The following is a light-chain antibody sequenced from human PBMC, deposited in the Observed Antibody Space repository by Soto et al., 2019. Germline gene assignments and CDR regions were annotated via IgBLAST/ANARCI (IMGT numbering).Light chain of an antibody. CDR1: QSVGSN. CDR2: DAT. CDR3: QQRSDRLS. J-gene: IGKJ4*01. Sequence: VVLTQSPATLSLSLGESASLSCRASQSVGSNLAWYQQKRGQAPRLLIYDATERTTGIPARFTGSRSGIDFTLSSSRLEPDDFAVYYCQQRSDRLSFGGGTVVEI. V-gene: IGKV3-11*01.